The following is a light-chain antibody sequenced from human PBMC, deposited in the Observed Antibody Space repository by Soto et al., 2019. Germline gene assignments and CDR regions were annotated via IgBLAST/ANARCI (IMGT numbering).Light chain of an antibody. CDR1: QSVPSTY. V-gene: IGKV3-20*01. J-gene: IGKJ4*01. CDR2: ETS. CDR3: QLFGTL. Sequence: EVVLTQSPGPLSLSPGDGATLSCRASQSVPSTYLAWYQQKPGQAPRLLIYETSSRATGIPDRFSGSGSGTDITLTLRGLEHEDSAVYYCQLFGTLLGGGTKVEIK.